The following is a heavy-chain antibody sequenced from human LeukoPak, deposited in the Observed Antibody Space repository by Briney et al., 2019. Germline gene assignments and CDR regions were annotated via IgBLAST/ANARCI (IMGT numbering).Heavy chain of an antibody. CDR2: IYYSGST. D-gene: IGHD3-16*02. CDR1: GGSISSYY. V-gene: IGHV4-59*12. CDR3: ARSFSLYYYYYYMDV. Sequence: SETLSLTCTVSGGSISSYYWSWIRQPPGKGQEWIGYIYYSGSTNYNPSLKSRVTISVDTSKNQFSLKLSSVTAADTAVYYCARSFSLYYYYYYMDVWGKGTTVTVSS. J-gene: IGHJ6*03.